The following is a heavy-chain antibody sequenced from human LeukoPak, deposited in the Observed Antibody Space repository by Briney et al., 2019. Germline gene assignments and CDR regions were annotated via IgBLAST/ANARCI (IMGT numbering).Heavy chain of an antibody. CDR3: ARISGGYYYYYMDV. CDR2: INHSGST. Sequence: SETLSLTCAVYGGSFSGYHWSWIRQPPGKGLEWIGEINHSGSTNYNPSLKSRVTISVDTSKNQFSLKLSSVTAADTAVYYCARISGGYYYYYMDVWGKGTTVTVS. CDR1: GGSFSGYH. V-gene: IGHV4-34*01. D-gene: IGHD3-16*01. J-gene: IGHJ6*03.